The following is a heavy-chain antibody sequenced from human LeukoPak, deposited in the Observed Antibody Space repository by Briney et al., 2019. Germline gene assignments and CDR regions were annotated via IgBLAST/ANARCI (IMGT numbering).Heavy chain of an antibody. Sequence: PSGTLSLTCAVSGGSISSSNWWSWVRQPPGKGLEWIGYIYYSGNTYYNPSLKSRVSISVDTSKNQFSLKLTSVTAADTAVYYCARDGSTWIQPRGWFDPWGQGTLVTVSS. CDR3: ARDGSTWIQPRGWFDP. CDR2: IYYSGNT. CDR1: GGSISSSNW. J-gene: IGHJ5*02. V-gene: IGHV4-4*02. D-gene: IGHD5-18*01.